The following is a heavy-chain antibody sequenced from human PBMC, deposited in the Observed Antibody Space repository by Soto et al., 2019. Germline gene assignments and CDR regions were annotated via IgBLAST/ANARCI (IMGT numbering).Heavy chain of an antibody. CDR3: ANGGDAYKTGY. CDR1: GGSINGDGCY. V-gene: IGHV4-31*03. Sequence: PSETLSLTCTVSGGSINGDGCYWSWIRQHPGRGLEWIGCINSIGGTSYNPSLKSRLTISVDTSENQFSLKLNSVTATDTAVYNCANGGDAYKTGYWGQGTVVPVSS. J-gene: IGHJ4*02. D-gene: IGHD2-21*02. CDR2: INSIGGT.